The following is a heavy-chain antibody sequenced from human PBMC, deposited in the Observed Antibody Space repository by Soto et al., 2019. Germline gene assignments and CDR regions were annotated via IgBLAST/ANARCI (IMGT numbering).Heavy chain of an antibody. V-gene: IGHV4-59*01. J-gene: IGHJ5*02. Sequence: LSLTCTVSGGSISSYYWSWIRQPPGKGLEWIGYIYYSGSTNYNPSLKSRVTISVDTSKNQFSLKLSSVTAADTAVYYCARFSRRGNWFDPWGQGTLVTVS. CDR3: ARFSRRGNWFDP. CDR2: IYYSGST. CDR1: GGSISSYY.